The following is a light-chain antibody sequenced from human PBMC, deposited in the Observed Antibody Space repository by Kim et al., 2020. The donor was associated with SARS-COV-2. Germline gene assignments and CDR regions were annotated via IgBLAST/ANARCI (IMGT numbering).Light chain of an antibody. Sequence: VTWGQTGRITCQGDSLRTYFATWYQQKPGQAPKVVIYSKDNRPSGVPDRFSGSSSGNTAYFTIAGTQAGDEADYYCNSRDSNDYVVFGGGTKVTVL. CDR3: NSRDSNDYVV. J-gene: IGLJ2*01. V-gene: IGLV3-19*01. CDR2: SKD. CDR1: SLRTYF.